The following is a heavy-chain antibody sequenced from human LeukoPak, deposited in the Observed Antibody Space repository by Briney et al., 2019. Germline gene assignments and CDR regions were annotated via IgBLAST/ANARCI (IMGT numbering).Heavy chain of an antibody. CDR3: ARDLLSTAGYFDY. CDR1: GGSISSYY. Sequence: SETLSLTCTVSGGSISSYYWSWIRQPPGKGLEWIGYIYYSGSTNYNPSLKSRVTISIDTSKNQFSLNLSSVTAADTAVYYCARDLLSTAGYFDYWGQGNLVTVSS. J-gene: IGHJ4*02. V-gene: IGHV4-59*01. D-gene: IGHD6-19*01. CDR2: IYYSGST.